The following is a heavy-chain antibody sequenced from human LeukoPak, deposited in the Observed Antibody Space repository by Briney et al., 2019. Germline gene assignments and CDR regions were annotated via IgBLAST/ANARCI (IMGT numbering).Heavy chain of an antibody. CDR1: GFTFSGYY. CDR3: ASSAVVASDH. D-gene: IGHD3-22*01. V-gene: IGHV3-11*04. Sequence: GGSLRLSCAASGFTFSGYYMSWIRQAPGKGLEWVSYISGGGDTIYYTDSVKGRFTISRDNAKNSLSLQMNSLRVEDTAVYYCASSAVVASDHWGQGTLVTVSS. CDR2: ISGGGDTI. J-gene: IGHJ4*02.